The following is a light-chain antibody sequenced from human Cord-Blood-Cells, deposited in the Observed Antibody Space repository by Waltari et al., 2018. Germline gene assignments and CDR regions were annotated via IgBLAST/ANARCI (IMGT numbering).Light chain of an antibody. CDR3: QQYYSTPWT. V-gene: IGKV4-1*01. J-gene: IGKJ1*01. CDR1: QSVLYSSNNKNY. Sequence: DIVMTQSPDSLAVSLGERATINCKSSQSVLYSSNNKNYLAWYQQKPGQPPKLLIYWASTRESGVPDRFSSSGSGTDFTLTISSLQAEDVAVYCCQQYYSTPWTFGQGTKVEIK. CDR2: WAS.